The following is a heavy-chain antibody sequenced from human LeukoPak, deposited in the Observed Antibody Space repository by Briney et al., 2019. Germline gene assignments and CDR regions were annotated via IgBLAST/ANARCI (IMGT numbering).Heavy chain of an antibody. V-gene: IGHV3-53*01. D-gene: IGHD3-16*01. J-gene: IGHJ4*02. CDR2: IYSAGDT. CDR3: ARHSYTLPDF. Sequence: GGSLRLSCAASGFTVSYNYMSWVRQAPGKGLQWVSVIYSAGDTYYADSVKGRFTISRDNSKNMLFLQMNSLRVEDTAVYYCARHSYTLPDFWGQGTLVTVSS. CDR1: GFTVSYNY.